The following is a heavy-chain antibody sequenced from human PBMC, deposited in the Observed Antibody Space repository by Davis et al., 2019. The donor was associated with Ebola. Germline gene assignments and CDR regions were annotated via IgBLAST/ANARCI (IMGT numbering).Heavy chain of an antibody. Sequence: PGGSLRLSCAASGFTFSSYAMSWVRQAPGKGLEWVSAISGSGGSTYYADSVKGRFTISRDNSKNTLYLQMNSLRAEDTAVYYCTRRVGIAARRAPYYGMDVWGQGTTVTVSS. V-gene: IGHV3-23*01. CDR1: GFTFSSYA. CDR3: TRRVGIAARRAPYYGMDV. J-gene: IGHJ6*02. CDR2: ISGSGGST. D-gene: IGHD6-6*01.